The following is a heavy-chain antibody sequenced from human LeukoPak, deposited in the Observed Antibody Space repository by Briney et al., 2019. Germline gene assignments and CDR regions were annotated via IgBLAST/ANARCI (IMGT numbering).Heavy chain of an antibody. D-gene: IGHD4/OR15-4a*01. V-gene: IGHV3-23*01. J-gene: IGHJ6*04. CDR3: AKTLVPPAHLDSNFYFYGMDV. CDR1: GFTFINFA. CDR2: IDGSGDRT. Sequence: GGSLRLSCAASGFTFINFAMTWVRQSPGKGLEWVSFIDGSGDRTSYADSVKGRFTISRDNSKNTPSLQMNSLRVEDAAVYYCAKTLVPPAHLDSNFYFYGMDVWGEGTAVTVSS.